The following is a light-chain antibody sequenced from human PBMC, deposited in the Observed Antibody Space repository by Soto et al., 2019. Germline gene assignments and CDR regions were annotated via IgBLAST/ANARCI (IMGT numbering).Light chain of an antibody. V-gene: IGKV1-39*01. CDR3: QQSLSTLLT. CDR1: QSISGY. CDR2: GAS. Sequence: DIQMTQSPSSLSASVGDRVTITCRASQSISGYLNWYQQKPGKAPKVLIFGASTLHNGVPSRFSGRGSGTDFTLTISSLQPEDVATYYCQQSLSTLLTFGGGTKVDIK. J-gene: IGKJ4*01.